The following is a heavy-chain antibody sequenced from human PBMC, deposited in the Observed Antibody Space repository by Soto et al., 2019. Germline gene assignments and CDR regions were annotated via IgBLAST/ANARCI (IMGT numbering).Heavy chain of an antibody. D-gene: IGHD3-10*01. CDR3: AREDSSGVRSFDY. J-gene: IGHJ4*02. CDR2: ISSGSKTI. Sequence: WGSLRIGCASSIFTFSGYSVTMVRQAPGKGLEWVSYISSGSKTIYYAESVKGRFTVSRDNARNSQYLQMNSLRDEDTAVYYCAREDSSGVRSFDYWGQGTTVTGSS. V-gene: IGHV3-48*02. CDR1: IFTFSGYS.